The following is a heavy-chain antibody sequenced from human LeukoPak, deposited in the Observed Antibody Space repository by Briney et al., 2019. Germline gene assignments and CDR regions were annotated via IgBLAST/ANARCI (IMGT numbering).Heavy chain of an antibody. V-gene: IGHV4-34*01. J-gene: IGHJ4*02. CDR1: GGSFSGYY. CDR3: ARGRGYCSSTSCYARHFDY. D-gene: IGHD2-2*01. Sequence: SETLSLTCAVYGGSFSGYYWSWIRQPPGKGLEWIGEINHSGSTNYNPSLKSRATISVDTSKNQFSLKLSSVTAADTAVYYCARGRGYCSSTSCYARHFDYWGQGTLVTVSS. CDR2: INHSGST.